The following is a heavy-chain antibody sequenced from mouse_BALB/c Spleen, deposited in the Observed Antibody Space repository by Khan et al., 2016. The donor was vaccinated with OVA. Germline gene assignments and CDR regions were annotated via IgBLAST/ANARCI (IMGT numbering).Heavy chain of an antibody. J-gene: IGHJ3*01. V-gene: IGHV1-77*01. CDR2: IYPGSDNT. CDR3: AREWAAWFPY. CDR1: GYTFTDYY. Sequence: QVQLQQPGAELARPGASVTLSCKASGYTFTDYYINWMRQWTGQGLEWIGEIYPGSDNTYYNEKFKGKATLTADKSSSTAYMQLSSLTSEDSAVYFCAREWAAWFPYWGQGTLVTVSA.